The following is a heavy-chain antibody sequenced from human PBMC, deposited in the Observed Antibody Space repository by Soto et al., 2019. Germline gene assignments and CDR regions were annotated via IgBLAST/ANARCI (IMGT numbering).Heavy chain of an antibody. J-gene: IGHJ4*02. D-gene: IGHD5-12*01. CDR3: ARDFGDIVATDWSYFDY. CDR2: ISSSGSTI. V-gene: IGHV3-11*01. Sequence: GGSLRLSCAASGFTFSDYYMNWIRHAPGKGLEWVSYISSSGSTIYYADSVKGRFTISRDNAKNSLYLQMNSLRAEDTAVYYCARDFGDIVATDWSYFDYWGQGTLVTVSS. CDR1: GFTFSDYY.